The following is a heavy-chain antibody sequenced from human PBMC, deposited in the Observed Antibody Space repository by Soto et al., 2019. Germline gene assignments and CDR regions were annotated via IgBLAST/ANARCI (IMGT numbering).Heavy chain of an antibody. D-gene: IGHD6-13*01. J-gene: IGHJ4*02. CDR1: GGTFSSYT. CDR3: ARSRGYSSTPGDY. V-gene: IGHV1-69*02. CDR2: IIPILGIA. Sequence: QVQLVQSGAEVKKPGSSVKVSCKASGGTFSSYTISWVRQAPGQGLEWMGRIIPILGIANYAQKFQGRVTITAEKATSAGYMELSSLRSEDTAVYYCARSRGYSSTPGDYWGQGTLVTV.